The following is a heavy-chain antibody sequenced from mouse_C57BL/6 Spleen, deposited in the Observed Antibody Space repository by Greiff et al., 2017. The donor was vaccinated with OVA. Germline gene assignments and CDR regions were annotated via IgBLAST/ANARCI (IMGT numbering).Heavy chain of an antibody. D-gene: IGHD4-1*01. V-gene: IGHV14-4*01. J-gene: IGHJ2*01. CDR3: TPNWDVFDY. CDR2: IDPENGDT. CDR1: GFNIKDDY. Sequence: VQLQQSGAELVRPGASVKLSCTASGFNIKDDYMHWVKQRPEQGLEWIGWIDPENGDTEYASKFQGKATITADTSSNTAYLQLSSLTSEDTAVYYCTPNWDVFDYWGQGTTLTVSS.